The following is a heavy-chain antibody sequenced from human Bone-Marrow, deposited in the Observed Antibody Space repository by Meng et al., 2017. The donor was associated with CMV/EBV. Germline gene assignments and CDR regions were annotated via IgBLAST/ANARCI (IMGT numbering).Heavy chain of an antibody. Sequence: GESLKISCAVSGFTFSNYWMHWVRQAPGKGLVWVSRTNSDGSNIIYADSVKGRFTISTDNAKNTLYLQMNSLRAEDTAVYYCARDKFRGPVDWGQGTLVTVYS. D-gene: IGHD4-23*01. CDR1: GFTFSNYW. J-gene: IGHJ4*02. CDR2: TNSDGSNI. V-gene: IGHV3-74*01. CDR3: ARDKFRGPVD.